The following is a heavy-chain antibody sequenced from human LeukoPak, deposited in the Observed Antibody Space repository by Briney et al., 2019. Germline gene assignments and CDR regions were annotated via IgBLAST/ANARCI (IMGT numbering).Heavy chain of an antibody. Sequence: GGSLRLSCAASGFTVSSNEMSWVRQAPGKGLEWVSSISGGSTYYADSRKGRFTISRDNSKNTLHLQMNSLRAGDTAVYYCKLTYDFWSGYLYNWFDPWGQGTLVTVSS. V-gene: IGHV3-38-3*01. CDR2: ISGGST. J-gene: IGHJ5*02. CDR3: KLTYDFWSGYLYNWFDP. CDR1: GFTVSSNE. D-gene: IGHD3-3*01.